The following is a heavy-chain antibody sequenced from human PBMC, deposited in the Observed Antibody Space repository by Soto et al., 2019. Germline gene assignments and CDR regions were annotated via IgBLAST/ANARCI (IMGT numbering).Heavy chain of an antibody. CDR2: LKNDGSEK. CDR3: AKLGDNFYYVSGLHFSMDV. V-gene: IGHV3-7*03. Sequence: GSLRLSCTASGFTFRSYWMNWVRQAPGKGLEWVAHLKNDGSEKYYMDSVKGRFTISRDNARNSLYLQMNSLRAEDTAVYFCAKLGDNFYYVSGLHFSMDVWGRGPTVPVS. J-gene: IGHJ6*02. CDR1: GFTFRSYW. D-gene: IGHD3-16*01.